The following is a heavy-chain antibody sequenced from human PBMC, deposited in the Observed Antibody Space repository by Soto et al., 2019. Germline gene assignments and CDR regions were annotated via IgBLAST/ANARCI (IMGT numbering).Heavy chain of an antibody. D-gene: IGHD6-19*01. CDR2: ISAYNGNT. CDR3: ARDSSGSGWQLNRFDP. J-gene: IGHJ5*02. V-gene: IGHV1-18*01. Sequence: ASVKVSCKASGYTFTSYGISWVRQAPGQGLEWMGWISAYNGNTNYAQKLQGRVTMTTDTSTSTAYMELRSLGSDDTAVYYCARDSSGSGWQLNRFDPWGQGTLVTVSS. CDR1: GYTFTSYG.